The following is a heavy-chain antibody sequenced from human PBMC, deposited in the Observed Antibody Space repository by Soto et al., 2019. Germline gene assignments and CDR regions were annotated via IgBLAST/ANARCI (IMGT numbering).Heavy chain of an antibody. D-gene: IGHD3-9*01. V-gene: IGHV3-23*01. CDR1: GFTFSSYT. J-gene: IGHJ4*02. Sequence: PGGSLRLSCAASGFTFSSYTMNWVRQAPGKGLEWVSAIIGSDFSTHYAASVRGRFTISRDNSKNMLFLQMDSLRAEDTATYYCAKDRPPDGIWTFDSGGQGTLVTVSS. CDR2: IIGSDFST. CDR3: AKDRPPDGIWTFDS.